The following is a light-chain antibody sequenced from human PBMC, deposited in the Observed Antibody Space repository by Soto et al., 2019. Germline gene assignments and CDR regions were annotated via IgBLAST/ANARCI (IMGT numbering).Light chain of an antibody. CDR3: QQYNKWPQT. CDR1: QSVATN. CDR2: GAS. Sequence: EAVLTQSPATLSVFPGERATLSCRASQSVATNLAWYQQRPGQAPRLLIYGASKRAIGLPGRFSGSGSGTEFTLTITSLQSEDFAVYYCQQYNKWPQTFGQGTKVDIK. V-gene: IGKV3-15*01. J-gene: IGKJ1*01.